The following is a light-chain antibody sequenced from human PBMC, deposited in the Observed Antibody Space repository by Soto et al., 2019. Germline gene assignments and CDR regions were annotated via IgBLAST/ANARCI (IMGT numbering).Light chain of an antibody. CDR3: CSYAGSSVA. CDR1: SSDVGSYNL. Sequence: QSALTQPASVSGSPGQSITISCTGTSSDVGSYNLVSWYQQHPGKAPKLMIYEGSKRPSGVSNRFSGSKSGNTDSLTISGVQAEDEAEYYCCSYAGSSVAFGGGTKLTVL. J-gene: IGLJ2*01. V-gene: IGLV2-23*01. CDR2: EGS.